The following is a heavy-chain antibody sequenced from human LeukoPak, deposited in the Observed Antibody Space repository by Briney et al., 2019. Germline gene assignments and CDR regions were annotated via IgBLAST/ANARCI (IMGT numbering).Heavy chain of an antibody. V-gene: IGHV1-46*01. D-gene: IGHD6-25*01. CDR3: ARGRYSSAWPENDY. Sequence: ASVRVSCKASGYSFITYYMHWVRQAPGQGLEWVGIINPSGGSTNYAQKFQGRVTMTRDTSTSTVYMELSSLRSEDTAVYYCARGRYSSAWPENDYWGQGTLVTVSS. CDR1: GYSFITYY. CDR2: INPSGGST. J-gene: IGHJ4*02.